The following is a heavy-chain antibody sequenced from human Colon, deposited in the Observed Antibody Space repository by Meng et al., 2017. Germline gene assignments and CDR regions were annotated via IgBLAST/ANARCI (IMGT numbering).Heavy chain of an antibody. Sequence: ASVKVSCKASGYTFTSYYMHWVRQAPGQGLEWMGIINPSGGSTSYAQKFQGRVTMTRDTSTSTVYMELSSLRSEDTAVYYCARAGYSSSWSVYGMDVWGQGTTVTVSS. CDR3: ARAGYSSSWSVYGMDV. D-gene: IGHD6-13*01. CDR2: INPSGGST. J-gene: IGHJ6*02. V-gene: IGHV1-46*01. CDR1: GYTFTSYY.